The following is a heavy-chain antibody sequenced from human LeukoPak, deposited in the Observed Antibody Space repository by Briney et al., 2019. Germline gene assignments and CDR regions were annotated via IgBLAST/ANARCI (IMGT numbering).Heavy chain of an antibody. D-gene: IGHD6-13*01. CDR2: ISGSGGST. CDR1: GGSFSGYY. CDR3: AISSNLDY. J-gene: IGHJ4*02. Sequence: ETLSLTCAVYGGSFSGYYWSWVRQAPGKGLEWVSAISGSGGSTYYADSVKGRFTISRDNSKNTLYLQMNSLRAEDTAVYYCAISSNLDYWGQGTLVTVSS. V-gene: IGHV3-23*01.